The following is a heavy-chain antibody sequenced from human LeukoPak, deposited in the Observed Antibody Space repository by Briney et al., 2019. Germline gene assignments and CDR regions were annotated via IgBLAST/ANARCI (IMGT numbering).Heavy chain of an antibody. CDR3: ARDLRKVEATKDY. CDR2: IKQDGSEK. Sequence: GGSLRLSCAASGFTFSSYWMSWVRQAPGKGLEWVANIKQDGSEKFYVDSVKGRFTISRDNAKNSVYLQLNSLRAEDTAVYYCARDLRKVEATKDYWGQGTLVAVSS. D-gene: IGHD1-1*01. J-gene: IGHJ4*02. V-gene: IGHV3-7*01. CDR1: GFTFSSYW.